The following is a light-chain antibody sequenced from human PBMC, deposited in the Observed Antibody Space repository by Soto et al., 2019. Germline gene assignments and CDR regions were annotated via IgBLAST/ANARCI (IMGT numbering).Light chain of an antibody. Sequence: EIVMTQSPATLSVSPGERATLSCRTSQSVSSNFAWYQQKAGQAPRILINGASTRATGIPARFSGSGSGTEFTLTISSLESEDFAVYYCQQYNDWTFTFGQGTRLEIK. CDR3: QQYNDWTFT. V-gene: IGKV3-15*01. CDR2: GAS. J-gene: IGKJ5*01. CDR1: QSVSSN.